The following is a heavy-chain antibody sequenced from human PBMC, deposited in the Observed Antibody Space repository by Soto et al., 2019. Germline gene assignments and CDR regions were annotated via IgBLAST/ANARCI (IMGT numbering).Heavy chain of an antibody. CDR3: ARGNDYGRD. CDR2: IFYSGGPP. CDR1: GGSINNYY. D-gene: IGHD4-17*01. J-gene: IGHJ4*02. V-gene: IGHV4-59*01. Sequence: QVQLQESGPGLVKPSETLSLTCTVSGGSINNYYWSWIRQSPGKGLEWIGYIFYSGGPPTYNPSLKSRVNISVDTSKNHFSLKLSSVTAADTAVYYCARGNDYGRDWGRGTLVTVSA.